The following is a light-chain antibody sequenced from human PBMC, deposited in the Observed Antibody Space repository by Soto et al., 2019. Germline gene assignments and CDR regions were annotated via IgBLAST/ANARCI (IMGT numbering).Light chain of an antibody. J-gene: IGKJ5*01. CDR2: GAS. CDR3: QQYGSSPRIT. CDR1: QSVSSSY. V-gene: IGKV3-20*01. Sequence: IVLTQSPGTLSLSPGERATLSCRASQSVSSSYLAWYQQKPGQAPRLLIYGASSRATGIQDRFSGSGSGTDFTLTISRREPEYFAVYSCQQYGSSPRITFGQGTRLEIK.